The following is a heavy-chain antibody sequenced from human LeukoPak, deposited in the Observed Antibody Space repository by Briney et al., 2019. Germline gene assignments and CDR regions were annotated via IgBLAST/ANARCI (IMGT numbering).Heavy chain of an antibody. CDR1: GGSISSYY. CDR3: ARGGVIGSGWYKAEYFQH. J-gene: IGHJ1*01. CDR2: IYYSGST. D-gene: IGHD6-19*01. Sequence: SETLSLTCTVSGGSISSYYWSWIRQPPGKGLEWIGYIYYSGSTNYNPSLKSRVTISVDTSKNQFSLKLSSVTAADTAVYYCARGGVIGSGWYKAEYFQHWGQGTLVTVSS. V-gene: IGHV4-59*01.